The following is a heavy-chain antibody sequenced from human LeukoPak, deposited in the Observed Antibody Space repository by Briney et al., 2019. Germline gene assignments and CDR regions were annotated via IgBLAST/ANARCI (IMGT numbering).Heavy chain of an antibody. Sequence: ASVKVSCKASGYTFTHYIINWVRQAPGQGLEWMGKISAYNNYTTYAQKFQGRIAMTTDTSTNTAYMDLRSLRSDDTAVYYCARDYPDAFDIWGQGTMVTVSS. CDR1: GYTFTHYI. CDR3: ARDYPDAFDI. CDR2: ISAYNNYT. J-gene: IGHJ3*02. V-gene: IGHV1-18*01.